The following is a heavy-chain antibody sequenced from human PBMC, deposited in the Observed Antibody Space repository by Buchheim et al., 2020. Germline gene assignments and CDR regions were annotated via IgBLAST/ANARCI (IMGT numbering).Heavy chain of an antibody. CDR2: IDRSGGSP. Sequence: EVQLVESGGGLVQPGMSLRLSCEGSGFTFRNNAMHWVRQAPGKGLEWIAHIDRSGGSPFYAASVKGRFTISRDNAKNSPYLQMYSLRDEDTAVYYCARDLMGYLFDYCGQGTL. CDR1: GFTFRNNA. D-gene: IGHD2-8*01. J-gene: IGHJ4*02. CDR3: ARDLMGYLFDY. V-gene: IGHV3-48*02.